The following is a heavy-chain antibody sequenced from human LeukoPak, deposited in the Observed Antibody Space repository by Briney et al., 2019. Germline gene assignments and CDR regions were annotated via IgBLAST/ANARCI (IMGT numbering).Heavy chain of an antibody. CDR1: GGSISSYY. V-gene: IGHV4-59*12. Sequence: SETLSLTCTISGGSISSYYWSWIRQPPGKGLEWIGYVFYSGSTNYNPSLQSRVTISVDTSKNQFSLKLSSVTAADTAVYYCARAESGWYVDYWGQGTLVTVSS. CDR2: VFYSGST. CDR3: ARAESGWYVDY. D-gene: IGHD6-19*01. J-gene: IGHJ4*02.